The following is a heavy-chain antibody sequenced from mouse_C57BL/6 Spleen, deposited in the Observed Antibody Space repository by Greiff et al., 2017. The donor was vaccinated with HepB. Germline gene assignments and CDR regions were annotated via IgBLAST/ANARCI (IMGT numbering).Heavy chain of an antibody. D-gene: IGHD1-1*01. V-gene: IGHV5-17*01. CDR3: ARIRLLLDTMDY. CDR1: GFTFSDYG. CDR2: ISSGSSTI. Sequence: EVQLQESGGGLVKPGGSLKLSCAASGFTFSDYGMHWVRQAPEKGLEWVAYISSGSSTIYYADTVKGRFTISRDNAKNTLFLQMTSLRSEDTAMYYCARIRLLLDTMDYWGQGTSVTVSS. J-gene: IGHJ4*01.